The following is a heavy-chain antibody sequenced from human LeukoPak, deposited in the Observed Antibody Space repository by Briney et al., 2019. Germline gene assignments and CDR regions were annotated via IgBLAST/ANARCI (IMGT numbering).Heavy chain of an antibody. D-gene: IGHD2-8*02. J-gene: IGHJ4*02. V-gene: IGHV4-39*07. CDR1: GGSISSSHYC. Sequence: SETLSLTCTVSGGSISSSHYCWGWIRQPPGKGLEWIGSFHYSGSTSYNPSLKSRVTISVDSSKNQFSLRLSSVTAADTAVYYCARGFWSRYYDYWGQGTLVTVSS. CDR2: FHYSGST. CDR3: ARGFWSRYYDY.